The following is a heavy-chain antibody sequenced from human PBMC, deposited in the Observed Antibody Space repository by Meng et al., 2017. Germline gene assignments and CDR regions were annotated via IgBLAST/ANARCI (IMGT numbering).Heavy chain of an antibody. CDR2: ISYDGSNK. V-gene: IGHV3-30*01. J-gene: IGHJ4*02. Sequence: QVPMVEAGGGVVQPGRSLILSCAASGFTFSSYAMHWVRQAPGKGLEWVAVISYDGSNKYYADSVKGRFTISRDNSKNTLYLQMNSLRAEDTAVYYCARVGMADPPDWGQGTLVTVSS. CDR3: ARVGMADPPD. D-gene: IGHD5-24*01. CDR1: GFTFSSYA.